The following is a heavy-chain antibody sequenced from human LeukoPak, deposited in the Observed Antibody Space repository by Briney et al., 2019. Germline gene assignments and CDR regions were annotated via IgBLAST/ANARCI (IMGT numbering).Heavy chain of an antibody. CDR2: ISPGGGNT. Sequence: GGSLRLSCATSGFTFNDYGMSWVRQAPGKGLEWVSAISPGGGNTYYADSVKGRCTLSRDNSKNTLYLQMNSLRAEDTAVYFCARDRRGSAAVFDSWGQGTLVTVSS. CDR1: GFTFNDYG. J-gene: IGHJ4*02. V-gene: IGHV3-23*01. D-gene: IGHD6-13*01. CDR3: ARDRRGSAAVFDS.